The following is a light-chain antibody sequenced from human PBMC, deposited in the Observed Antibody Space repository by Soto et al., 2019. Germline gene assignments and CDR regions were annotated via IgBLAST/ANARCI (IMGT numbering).Light chain of an antibody. Sequence: DIVMTQSPDSLAVSLGERATSNCKSSQSVLYSSNNKNYLAWYQQKPGQPPKLLIYWASTRESGVPDRFSGSGSGTDFTLTISRLEPEDFAVYYCQQYGSSPPFGQGTNVDI. J-gene: IGKJ1*01. V-gene: IGKV4-1*01. CDR1: QSVLYSSNNKNY. CDR3: QQYGSSPP. CDR2: WAS.